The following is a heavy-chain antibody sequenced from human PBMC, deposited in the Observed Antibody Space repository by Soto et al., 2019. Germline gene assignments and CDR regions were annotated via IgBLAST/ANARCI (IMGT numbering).Heavy chain of an antibody. J-gene: IGHJ6*03. CDR2: IKQDGSEK. V-gene: IGHV3-7*01. CDR1: GFTFSSYW. CDR3: ARVSTYYDFWSGENYYYYYYMDV. Sequence: GGSLRLSCAASGFTFSSYWMSWVRQAPGKGLEWVANIKQDGSEKYYVDSVKGRFTISRDNAKNSLYLQMNSLRAEDTAVYYCARVSTYYDFWSGENYYYYYYMDVWGKGTTVTVSS. D-gene: IGHD3-3*01.